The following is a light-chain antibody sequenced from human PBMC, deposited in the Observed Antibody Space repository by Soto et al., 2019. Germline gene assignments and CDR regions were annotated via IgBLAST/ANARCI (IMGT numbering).Light chain of an antibody. V-gene: IGLV8-61*01. Sequence: QTVVTQESSVSGSPGGTVTLTCALSSGSVSTSNYPSWYQQTPGQAPRTLIYNTNTRSSGVPDRFSGSIRGNTAALTITGAPADEAYDYCSVLYVDTGISVFGGGTKVTVL. CDR3: VLYVDTGISV. CDR2: NTN. CDR1: SGSVSTSNY. J-gene: IGLJ3*02.